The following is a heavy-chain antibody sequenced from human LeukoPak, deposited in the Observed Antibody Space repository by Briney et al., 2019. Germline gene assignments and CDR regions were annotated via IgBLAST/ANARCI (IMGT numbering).Heavy chain of an antibody. CDR1: GYTFTVNY. D-gene: IGHD6-19*01. J-gene: IGHJ6*03. CDR2: INPNSGGA. CDR3: ARENLYSSGWYAVYYYYMDV. Sequence: EASVTVSCTASGYTFTVNYMHWVRQAPGQGLEWMGWINPNSGGANYAQKFQGRVTMTRDTSISTAYMEVSRLRSDGTAVYYCARENLYSSGWYAVYYYYMDVWGKGTTVTVSS. V-gene: IGHV1-2*02.